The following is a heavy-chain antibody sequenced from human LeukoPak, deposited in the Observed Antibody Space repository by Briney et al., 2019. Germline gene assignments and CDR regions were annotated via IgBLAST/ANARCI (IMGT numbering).Heavy chain of an antibody. J-gene: IGHJ6*02. CDR1: GGSFSGYY. CDR2: INHSGST. D-gene: IGHD5-18*01. Sequence: PSETLSLTCAVYGGSFSGYYWSWIRQPPGKGLEWIGEINHSGSTNYNPSLKSRATISVDTSKNQFSLKLSSVTAADTAVYYCARGGYSYGYGMDVWGQGTTVTVSS. CDR3: ARGGYSYGYGMDV. V-gene: IGHV4-34*01.